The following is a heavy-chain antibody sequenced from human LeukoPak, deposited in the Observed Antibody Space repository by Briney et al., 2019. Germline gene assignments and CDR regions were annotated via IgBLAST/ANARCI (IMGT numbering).Heavy chain of an antibody. CDR2: IKSKTDGGTT. Sequence: GGSLRLSCAASGLTFSNAWMSWVRQAPGKGLDWVGRIKSKTDGGTTDYAAPVKGRFTISRDDSKNMLYLQMNSLKTEDTAVYYCTTEGLVDIVATDYWGQGTLVTVSS. CDR3: TTEGLVDIVATDY. D-gene: IGHD5-12*01. J-gene: IGHJ4*02. V-gene: IGHV3-15*01. CDR1: GLTFSNAW.